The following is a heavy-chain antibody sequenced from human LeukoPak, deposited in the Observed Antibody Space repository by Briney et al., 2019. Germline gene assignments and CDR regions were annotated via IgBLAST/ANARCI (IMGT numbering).Heavy chain of an antibody. Sequence: SETLSLTCTVFGGSISSYYWSWIRQPPGKGLEWIGYIYYSGSTNYNPSLKSRVTISVDTSKNQFSLKLSSVTAADTAVYYCARNIGAALNWFDPWGQGTLVTVSS. CDR1: GGSISSYY. D-gene: IGHD6-25*01. V-gene: IGHV4-59*01. J-gene: IGHJ5*02. CDR2: IYYSGST. CDR3: ARNIGAALNWFDP.